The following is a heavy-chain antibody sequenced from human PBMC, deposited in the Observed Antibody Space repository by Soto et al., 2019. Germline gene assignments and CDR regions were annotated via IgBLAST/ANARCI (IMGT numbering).Heavy chain of an antibody. Sequence: SVKVSCKASGGTFSSYTISWVRQAPGQGLEWMGRIIPILGIANYAQKFQGWVTMTRDTSISTAYMELSRLRSDDTAVYYCARDRFARYFEAPDYYGMDVWGQGTTVTVSS. CDR1: GGTFSSYT. D-gene: IGHD3-9*01. V-gene: IGHV1-69*04. CDR3: ARDRFARYFEAPDYYGMDV. J-gene: IGHJ6*02. CDR2: IIPILGIA.